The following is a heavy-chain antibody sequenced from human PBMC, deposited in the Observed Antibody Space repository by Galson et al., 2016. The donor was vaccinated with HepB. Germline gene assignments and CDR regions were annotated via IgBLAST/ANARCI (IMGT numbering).Heavy chain of an antibody. J-gene: IGHJ4*02. Sequence: SVKVSCKASGYTFTRYTMHWVRQAPGQRLEWMGWINGGNGTTKSSQKFKGRVTISRDTSASTGHMELSSLRSEDTAVYYCARTLSSGWFVYFDYWGQGTLVTVSS. CDR1: GYTFTRYT. D-gene: IGHD6-19*01. CDR2: INGGNGTT. V-gene: IGHV1-3*01. CDR3: ARTLSSGWFVYFDY.